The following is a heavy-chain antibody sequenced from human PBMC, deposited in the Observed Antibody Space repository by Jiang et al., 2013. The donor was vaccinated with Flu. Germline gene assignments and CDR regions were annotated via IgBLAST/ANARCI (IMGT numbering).Heavy chain of an antibody. J-gene: IGHJ4*02. Sequence: LVESGGGLVQPGGSLRLSCAASGFTFSSFAMNWVRQAPGKGLECVSTVSGSGATTNYADSVKGRFTISRDNSKNTVYLQMNSLRAEDTAVYYCAKGSRVAGTRYYFDYWGQGTLVTVSS. CDR3: AKGSRVAGTRYYFDY. CDR1: GFTFSSFA. D-gene: IGHD6-19*01. CDR2: VSGSGATT. V-gene: IGHV3-23*04.